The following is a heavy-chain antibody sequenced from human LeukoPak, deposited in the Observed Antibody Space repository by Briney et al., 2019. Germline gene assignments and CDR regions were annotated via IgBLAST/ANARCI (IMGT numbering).Heavy chain of an antibody. Sequence: GGSLRLSCAASGFTFSSYEMNWVRQAPGKGLEWVSYISRSGSNIKYADPVKGRFTISRDNAKNSLYLQMNSLRAEDTAVYYCARVGIVATIPFDYWGQGTLVTVSS. CDR1: GFTFSSYE. CDR3: ARVGIVATIPFDY. V-gene: IGHV3-48*03. D-gene: IGHD5-12*01. CDR2: ISRSGSNI. J-gene: IGHJ4*02.